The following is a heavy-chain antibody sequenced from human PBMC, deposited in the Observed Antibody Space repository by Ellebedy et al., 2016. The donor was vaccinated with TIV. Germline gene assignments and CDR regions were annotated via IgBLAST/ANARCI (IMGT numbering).Heavy chain of an antibody. J-gene: IGHJ4*02. CDR2: ISHDGSNK. CDR1: ASTYSSYS. Sequence: GGSLRLXXAASASTYSSYSMHWVRQAPGKGLEWVAVISHDGSNKYHAESVKGRFAISRDDSKNTLYLQMNTLRTEDTAVYFCTRGSSSRGYFDSWGQGTLVTVSS. CDR3: TRGSSSRGYFDS. V-gene: IGHV3-30*09. D-gene: IGHD6-13*01.